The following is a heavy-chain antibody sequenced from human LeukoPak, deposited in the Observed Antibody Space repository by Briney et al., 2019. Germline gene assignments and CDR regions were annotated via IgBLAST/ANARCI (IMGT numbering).Heavy chain of an antibody. D-gene: IGHD3-10*01. CDR3: ARRYYGSGSYSD. CDR1: GGSFSGYY. CDR2: INHSGST. V-gene: IGHV4-34*01. Sequence: SETLSLTCAVYGGSFSGYYWSWIRQPPGKGLEWIGEINHSGSTNHNPSLKSRVTISVDTSKNQFSLKLSSVTAADTAVYYCARRYYGSGSYSDWGQGTLVTVSS. J-gene: IGHJ4*02.